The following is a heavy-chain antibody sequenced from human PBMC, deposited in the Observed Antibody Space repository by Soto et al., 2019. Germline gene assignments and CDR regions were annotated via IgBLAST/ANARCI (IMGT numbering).Heavy chain of an antibody. Sequence: QVQLVESGGGVVQPGRSLRLSCAASGFTFSSYGMHWVRQAPGKGLEWVAVISYDGSNKYYADSVKGRFTISRDNSKNTLYLQMNSLRAEDTAVYYCAKDRVGYNSYGLDVWGQGTTVTVSS. V-gene: IGHV3-30*18. D-gene: IGHD3-10*01. J-gene: IGHJ6*02. CDR2: ISYDGSNK. CDR3: AKDRVGYNSYGLDV. CDR1: GFTFSSYG.